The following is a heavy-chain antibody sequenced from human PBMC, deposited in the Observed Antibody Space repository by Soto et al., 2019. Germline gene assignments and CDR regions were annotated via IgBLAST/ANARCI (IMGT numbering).Heavy chain of an antibody. CDR1: GFTFSTYT. D-gene: IGHD1-26*01. V-gene: IGHV3-21*01. CDR2: INGRSNYV. J-gene: IGHJ4*02. Sequence: GGSLRLSCVFSGFTFSTYTMSWVRQSPGKGLEWVSSINGRSNYVYYADSVKGRFTISRDNAKNSLYLQMNRLRAEDTAIYYCAREDGVVGSSSAFDHWGLGTLVTVSS. CDR3: AREDGVVGSSSAFDH.